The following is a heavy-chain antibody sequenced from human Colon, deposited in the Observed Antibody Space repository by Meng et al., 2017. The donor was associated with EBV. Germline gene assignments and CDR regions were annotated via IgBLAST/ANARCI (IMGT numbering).Heavy chain of an antibody. CDR1: GFTFSTYW. CDR2: VKPDGTST. D-gene: IGHD3-3*01. Sequence: AQVVEPGGASVQPGGSLRLSGAASGFTFSTYWLHWVRQVPGKGLIWVSRVKPDGTSTYYADSVRGRFTISRDNAKNTVYLQMNTLRAEDTAVYYCVRDRPSWTWGQGTLVTVSS. V-gene: IGHV3-74*01. CDR3: VRDRPSWT. J-gene: IGHJ5*02.